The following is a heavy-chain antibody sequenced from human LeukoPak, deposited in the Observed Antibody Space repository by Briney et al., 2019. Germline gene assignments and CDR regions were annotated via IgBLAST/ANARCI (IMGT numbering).Heavy chain of an antibody. CDR2: ITASGGST. V-gene: IGHV3-23*01. CDR3: AKNIGDYGDY. J-gene: IGHJ4*02. Sequence: GGSLGLSCAASGFTFSTYGMTWVRQAPGKGLEWVSTITASGGSTYYADSVKGRFTISRDNSKNTLYLQMSSLRADDTAVYYCAKNIGDYGDYWGQGTLVTVSS. D-gene: IGHD4-17*01. CDR1: GFTFSTYG.